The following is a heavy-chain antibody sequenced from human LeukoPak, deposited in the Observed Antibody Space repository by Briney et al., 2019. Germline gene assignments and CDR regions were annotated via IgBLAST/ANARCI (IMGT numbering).Heavy chain of an antibody. CDR2: IYSSGST. CDR1: GGSISSFY. D-gene: IGHD1-14*01. CDR3: ASLAGTGGY. Sequence: PSETLSLTXTVSGGSISSFYWTWIRQSPGKGLEWIGYIYSSGSTKYNPSLKSRVTISADTSKNQFSLKLTSVTAADTAVYYCASLAGTGGYWGQGTLVTVSS. V-gene: IGHV4-4*08. J-gene: IGHJ4*02.